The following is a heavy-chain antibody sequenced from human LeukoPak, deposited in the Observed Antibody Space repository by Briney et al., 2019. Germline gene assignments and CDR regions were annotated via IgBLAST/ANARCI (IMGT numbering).Heavy chain of an antibody. CDR1: GGTFSSYA. CDR2: IIPIFGTA. D-gene: IGHD3-3*01. V-gene: IGHV1-69*01. Sequence: ASVKVSCKASGGTFSSYAISWVRPAPGQGLEWMGGIIPIFGTANYAQKFQGRVTITADESTSTAYMELSSLRSEDTAVYYCARVGITIFDWFDPWGQGTLVTVSS. J-gene: IGHJ5*02. CDR3: ARVGITIFDWFDP.